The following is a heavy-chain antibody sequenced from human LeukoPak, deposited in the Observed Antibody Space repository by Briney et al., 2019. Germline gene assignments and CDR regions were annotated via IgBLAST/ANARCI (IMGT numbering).Heavy chain of an antibody. J-gene: IGHJ3*02. CDR2: ISSSGSTI. Sequence: PGGSLRLSCAASGFTFSDYYMSWIRQAPGKGLEWVSYISSSGSTIYYADSVEGRFTISRDNAKNSLYLQMNSRSAEDTAVYYCARVGASTGYDYVWGSYRYEQHHALHIWGQGPMLTVSS. CDR3: ARVGASTGYDYVWGSYRYEQHHALHI. V-gene: IGHV3-11*04. D-gene: IGHD3-16*02. CDR1: GFTFSDYY.